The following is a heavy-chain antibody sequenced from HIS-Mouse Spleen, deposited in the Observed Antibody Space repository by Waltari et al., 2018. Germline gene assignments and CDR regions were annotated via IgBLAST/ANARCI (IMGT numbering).Heavy chain of an antibody. CDR1: GYTFTSYG. V-gene: IGHV1-18*01. Sequence: QVQLVQSGAEVKKPGASVKVSCKASGYTFTSYGISWVRQAPGQGLEWMGWISAYNGNTNYAQKLQGRVTMTPEPATSTAYMGLRSLTSDDTAVYYCARAAGDYYDSSGYDAFDIWGQGTMVTVSS. CDR3: ARAAGDYYDSSGYDAFDI. CDR2: ISAYNGNT. J-gene: IGHJ3*02. D-gene: IGHD3-22*01.